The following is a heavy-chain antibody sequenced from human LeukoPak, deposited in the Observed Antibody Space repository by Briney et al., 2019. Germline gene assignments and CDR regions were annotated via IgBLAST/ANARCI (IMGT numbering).Heavy chain of an antibody. CDR3: ARHRNDFWSGYLFDY. CDR1: GGSIRSYY. D-gene: IGHD3-3*01. CDR2: IYYSGST. V-gene: IGHV4-39*01. Sequence: SETLSLTCTVSGGSIRSYYWNWIRQPPGKGLEWIGSIYYSGSTYYNPSLKSRVTISVDTSKNQFSLKLSSVTAADTAVYYCARHRNDFWSGYLFDYWGQGTLVTVSS. J-gene: IGHJ4*02.